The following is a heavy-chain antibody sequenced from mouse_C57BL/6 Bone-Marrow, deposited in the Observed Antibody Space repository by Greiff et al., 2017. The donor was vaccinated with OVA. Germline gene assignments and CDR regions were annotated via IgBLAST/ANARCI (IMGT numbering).Heavy chain of an antibody. J-gene: IGHJ4*01. D-gene: IGHD2-5*01. CDR2: IWSGGST. CDR1: GFSLTSYG. CDR3: AREGTYSNYVGGYAMDY. V-gene: IGHV2-2*01. Sequence: VQLVESGPGLVQPSQSLSITCTVSGFSLTSYGVHWVRQSPGKGLEWLGVIWSGGSTDYNAAFISRLSISKDNSKRQVYFNMNSLQADDTAIYSCAREGTYSNYVGGYAMDYWGQGTSVTVAS.